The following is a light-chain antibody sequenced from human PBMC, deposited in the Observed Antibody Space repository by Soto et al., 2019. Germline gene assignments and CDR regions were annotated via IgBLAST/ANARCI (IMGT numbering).Light chain of an antibody. Sequence: EIVLTQSPGTLSLSPGERATLSCRASQSVGTSWLAWYQQKPGQAPRLLIYSTSSRATGIPDRFRGSGSGTDFSLTISRLEPEDSAVYYCQQYASSQWTFGQGTKVEIK. J-gene: IGKJ1*01. V-gene: IGKV3-20*01. CDR1: QSVGTSW. CDR3: QQYASSQWT. CDR2: STS.